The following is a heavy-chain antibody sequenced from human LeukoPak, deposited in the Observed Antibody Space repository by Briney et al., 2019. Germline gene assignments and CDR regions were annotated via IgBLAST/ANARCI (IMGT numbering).Heavy chain of an antibody. CDR2: IRYDGSNK. CDR1: GFTLSSYG. J-gene: IGHJ6*03. V-gene: IGHV3-30*02. D-gene: IGHD6-6*01. CDR3: AKDSLERIAARPPYYYYYMDV. Sequence: GGSLRLSCAASGFTLSSYGMHWVRQAPGRGLEWVAFIRYDGSNKYYADSVKGRFTISRDNSKNTLYLQMNSLRAEDTAVYYCAKDSLERIAARPPYYYYYMDVWGKGTTVTVSS.